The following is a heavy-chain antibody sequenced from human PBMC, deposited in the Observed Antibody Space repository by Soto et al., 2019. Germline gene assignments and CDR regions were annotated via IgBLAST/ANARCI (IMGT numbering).Heavy chain of an antibody. Sequence: SETLSPACTVSGGSISSSRYDWGWIRQPPGKGLEWIGSIYYSGSTYYNPSLKSRVTISVDTSKNQFSLKLSSVTAADTAVYYCARLAAAGTPDGGSYSNWLDPWGQGTLVTVSS. CDR1: GGSISSSRYD. D-gene: IGHD6-13*01. V-gene: IGHV4-39*01. CDR2: IYYSGST. J-gene: IGHJ5*02. CDR3: ARLAAAGTPDGGSYSNWLDP.